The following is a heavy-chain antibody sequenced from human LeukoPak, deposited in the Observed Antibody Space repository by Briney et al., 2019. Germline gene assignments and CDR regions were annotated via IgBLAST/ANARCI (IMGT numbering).Heavy chain of an antibody. Sequence: SETLSLTCTVSGGSISSYYWSWIRQPPGKGLEWIGYIYYSGSTNYNPSLKSRVTISVDTSKNQFSLKLSSVTAADTAVYYCARGDGRQWLNWGQGTLVTVSS. CDR3: ARGDGRQWLN. D-gene: IGHD6-19*01. J-gene: IGHJ4*02. CDR2: IYYSGST. CDR1: GGSISSYY. V-gene: IGHV4-59*01.